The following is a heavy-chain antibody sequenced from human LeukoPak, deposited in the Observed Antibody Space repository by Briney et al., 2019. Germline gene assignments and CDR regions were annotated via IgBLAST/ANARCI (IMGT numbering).Heavy chain of an antibody. Sequence: ASVKVSCKASGGTFISYAISWVRQAPGQGLEWMGGIIPIFGTANYAQKFQGRVTITTDESTSTAYMELSSLRSEDTAVYYCARVTQRWLQLSAFDIWGQGTMVTVSS. V-gene: IGHV1-69*05. J-gene: IGHJ3*02. CDR3: ARVTQRWLQLSAFDI. CDR2: IIPIFGTA. CDR1: GGTFISYA. D-gene: IGHD5-24*01.